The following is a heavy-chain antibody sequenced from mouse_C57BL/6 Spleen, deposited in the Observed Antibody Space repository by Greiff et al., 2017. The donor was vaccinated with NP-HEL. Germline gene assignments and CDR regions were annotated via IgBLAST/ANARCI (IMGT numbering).Heavy chain of an antibody. V-gene: IGHV5-4*01. D-gene: IGHD2-1*01. Sequence: EVHLVESGGGLVKPGGSLKLSCAASGFTFSSYAMSWVRQTPEKRLEWVATISDGGSYTYYPDNVKGRFTISRDNAKNNLYLQMSHLKSEDTAMYYCARGGNYEGWFAYWGQGTLVTVSA. CDR3: ARGGNYEGWFAY. CDR2: ISDGGSYT. J-gene: IGHJ3*01. CDR1: GFTFSSYA.